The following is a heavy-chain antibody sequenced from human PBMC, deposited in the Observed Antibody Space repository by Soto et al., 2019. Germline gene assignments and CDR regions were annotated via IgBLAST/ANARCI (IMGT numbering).Heavy chain of an antibody. CDR3: ARGLYCLTCRCFPHWFDS. D-gene: IGHD2-15*01. V-gene: IGHV4-38-2*01. Sequence: SETLSLTCAVSGYSISSGYYWGWIRQPPGKGLEWIGSIYHSGSTYYNPSLKSRVTISVDASKNQFSLKLSSVTAADTAVYYCARGLYCLTCRCFPHWFDSWVQGTLVSVSS. CDR1: GYSISSGYY. CDR2: IYHSGST. J-gene: IGHJ5*01.